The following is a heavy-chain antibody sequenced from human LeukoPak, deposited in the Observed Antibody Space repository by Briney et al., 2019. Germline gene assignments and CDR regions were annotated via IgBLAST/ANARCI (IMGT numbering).Heavy chain of an antibody. D-gene: IGHD6-13*01. CDR2: ISSSSGYI. CDR1: GFTFSSYS. V-gene: IGHV3-21*01. CDR3: ASNSVAAALDY. J-gene: IGHJ4*02. Sequence: WESLRLTCAASGFTFSSYSLNWVRQAPGKGLEWVSYISSSSGYIYYPYSVKGRFTISRDNAKNSLYLQMNSPRAEDTAVYCCASNSVAAALDYWGQETLVTVSS.